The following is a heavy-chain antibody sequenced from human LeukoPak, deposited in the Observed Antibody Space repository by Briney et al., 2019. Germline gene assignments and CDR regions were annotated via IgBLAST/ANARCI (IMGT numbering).Heavy chain of an antibody. D-gene: IGHD2-2*02. V-gene: IGHV3-23*01. CDR1: GFTFSYYA. CDR2: ISDSGTDT. J-gene: IGHJ4*02. Sequence: GGSLRLSCAASGFTFSYYAMSWVRQAPGKGLEWVSVISDSGTDTSYADSGRGRFTISRDNSKNTLYLQMNSLRAEDTAVYYCAKTDCTSSSCYTIWGQGTLVTVSS. CDR3: AKTDCTSSSCYTI.